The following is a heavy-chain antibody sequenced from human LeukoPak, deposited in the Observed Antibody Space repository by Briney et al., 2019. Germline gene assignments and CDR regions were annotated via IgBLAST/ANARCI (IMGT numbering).Heavy chain of an antibody. D-gene: IGHD2-21*01. J-gene: IGHJ5*02. CDR2: INPNSGGT. V-gene: IGHV1-2*02. CDR1: GYSFTDYY. Sequence: ASVKVSCKTSGYSFTDYYMHWVRQAPGQGLEWMGWINPNSGGTSSAQKVQGRVTMTRDTSISTVYMEVSWLTSDDTAIYYCARADRLHGGPYLIGPWGQGTLVTVSS. CDR3: ARADRLHGGPYLIGP.